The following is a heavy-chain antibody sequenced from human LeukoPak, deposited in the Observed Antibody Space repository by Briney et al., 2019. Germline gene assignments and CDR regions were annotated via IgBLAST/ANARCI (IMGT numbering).Heavy chain of an antibody. V-gene: IGHV1-8*01. Sequence: ASVNVSCKASGYTFTSYDINWVRQATGQGLEWMGWMNPNIGNTGYAQKFQGRVTMTRNTSISTAYMELSSLRSEDTAVYYCASPGVVRGVIGDGRDYYYGMDVWGQGTTVTVSS. D-gene: IGHD3-10*01. CDR2: MNPNIGNT. CDR1: GYTFTSYD. CDR3: ASPGVVRGVIGDGRDYYYGMDV. J-gene: IGHJ6*02.